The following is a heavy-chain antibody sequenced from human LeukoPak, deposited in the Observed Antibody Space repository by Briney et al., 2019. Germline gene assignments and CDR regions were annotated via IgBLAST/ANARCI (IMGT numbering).Heavy chain of an antibody. J-gene: IGHJ5*02. CDR3: ARATVAGTSWFDP. Sequence: GGSLRLSCAASGFTFSSYSMNWVRQAPGKGLEWVSSISSSSSYIYYADSVKGRFTISRDNAKNSLYLQINSLRAEDTAVYYCARATVAGTSWFDPWGQGTLVTVSS. D-gene: IGHD6-19*01. V-gene: IGHV3-21*01. CDR1: GFTFSSYS. CDR2: ISSSSSYI.